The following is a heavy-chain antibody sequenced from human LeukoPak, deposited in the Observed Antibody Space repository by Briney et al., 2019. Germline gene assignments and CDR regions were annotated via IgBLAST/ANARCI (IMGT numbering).Heavy chain of an antibody. Sequence: ASVKLSCTASVYIFTDYNIHWSRQAPGQGLELMGWRNPKNRGTHYAQKFQGWVTMSRDTSITTVYMELNRLTSDDTALYYCARVGYCSGDRCYLHLDYWGRGTLVTVSS. CDR3: ARVGYCSGDRCYLHLDY. CDR1: VYIFTDYN. CDR2: RNPKNRGT. J-gene: IGHJ4*02. V-gene: IGHV1-2*04. D-gene: IGHD2-15*01.